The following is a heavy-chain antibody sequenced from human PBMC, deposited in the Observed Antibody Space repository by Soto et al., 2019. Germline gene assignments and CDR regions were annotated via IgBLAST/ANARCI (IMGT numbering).Heavy chain of an antibody. J-gene: IGHJ2*01. CDR3: ARRSLYSGYDFKRPWYFDL. CDR1: GGSISSYY. Sequence: QVQLQESGPGLVKPSETLSLTCTVSGGSISSYYWSWIRQPPGKGLEWIGYIYYSGSTNYNPSLKSRVTLSVDTSKNQFSLKLSSVTAADTAVYYCARRSLYSGYDFKRPWYFDLWGRGTLVTVSS. V-gene: IGHV4-59*08. CDR2: IYYSGST. D-gene: IGHD5-12*01.